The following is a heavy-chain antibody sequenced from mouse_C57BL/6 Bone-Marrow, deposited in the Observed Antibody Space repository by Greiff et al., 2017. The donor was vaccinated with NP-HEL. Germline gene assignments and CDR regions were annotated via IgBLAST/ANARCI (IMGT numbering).Heavy chain of an antibody. J-gene: IGHJ2*01. Sequence: VQLQQSGPELVKPGASVKISCKASGYTFTDYYMNWVKQSHGKSLEWIGDINPNNGGTSYNQKFKGKATLTVDKSSSTAYMELRSLTSEDSAVYYCARDYGSRVDYWGQGTTLTVSS. D-gene: IGHD1-1*01. V-gene: IGHV1-26*01. CDR3: ARDYGSRVDY. CDR2: INPNNGGT. CDR1: GYTFTDYY.